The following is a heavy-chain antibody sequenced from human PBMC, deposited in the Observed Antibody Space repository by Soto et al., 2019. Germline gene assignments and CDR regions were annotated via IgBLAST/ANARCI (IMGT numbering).Heavy chain of an antibody. Sequence: EWMGRIIPILGIANYAQKFQGRVTITADKSTSTAYMELSSLRSEDTAVYYCASLVAAVAGNSHAFDIWGQGTMVTVSS. CDR2: IIPILGIA. J-gene: IGHJ3*02. CDR3: ASLVAAVAGNSHAFDI. D-gene: IGHD6-19*01. V-gene: IGHV1-69*02.